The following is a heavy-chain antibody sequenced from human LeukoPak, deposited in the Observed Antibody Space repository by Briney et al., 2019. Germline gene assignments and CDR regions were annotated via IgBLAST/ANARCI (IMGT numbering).Heavy chain of an antibody. V-gene: IGHV1-46*01. Sequence: GASVKVSCKASGYTFTSYYMHWVRQAPGQGLEWMGIINPSGGSTSYAQKFQGRVTMTRDTSTSTVYMELSSLRSEDTAVYYCARFAPLGLDGYNAGDCWGQGTLVTVSS. CDR3: ARFAPLGLDGYNAGDC. CDR2: INPSGGST. J-gene: IGHJ4*02. CDR1: GYTFTSYY. D-gene: IGHD5-24*01.